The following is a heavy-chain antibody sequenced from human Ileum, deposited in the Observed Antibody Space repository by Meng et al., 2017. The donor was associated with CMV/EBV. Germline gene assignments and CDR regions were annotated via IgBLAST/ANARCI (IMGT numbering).Heavy chain of an antibody. CDR2: TAYRSKWDY. D-gene: IGHD6-6*01. J-gene: IGHJ4*02. V-gene: IGHV6-1*01. CDR3: ARESELLRFDH. CDR1: GDSVSTNNVA. Sequence: HLRQAGPGLVKPSHTLSLTCDISGDSVSTNNVAWNWIRQFPLRGLEWLGRTAYRSKWDYEYSVSVKSRITISPDTSKNQFSLQLRSVTPEDTAVYYCARESELLRFDHWGQGTLVTVSS.